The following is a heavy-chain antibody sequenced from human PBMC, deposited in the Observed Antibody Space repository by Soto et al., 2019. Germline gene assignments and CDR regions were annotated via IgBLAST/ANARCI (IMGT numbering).Heavy chain of an antibody. V-gene: IGHV4-34*01. CDR3: ARGHIIPDY. J-gene: IGHJ4*02. Sequence: SETLSLTCAVYGGSFSGYYWSWICQPPGKGLEWIGEINHSGSTNYNPSLKSRVTISVDTSKNQFSLKLSSVTAADTAVYYCARGHIIPDYWGQGTLVTVSS. CDR1: GGSFSGYY. CDR2: INHSGST. D-gene: IGHD3-3*01.